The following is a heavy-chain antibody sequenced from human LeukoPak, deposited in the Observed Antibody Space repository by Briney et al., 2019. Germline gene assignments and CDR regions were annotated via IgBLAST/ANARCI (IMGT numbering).Heavy chain of an antibody. V-gene: IGHV1-24*01. D-gene: IGHD3-16*02. CDR2: FHPEDGET. Sequence: GASVKVSCKVSGYTLSDVFMHWVRQAPGKGLEWMGGFHPEDGETIYAQKFQGRVIMTEDTSTDTAYMELSSLRSEDTAVYYCARVNDYVWGSYRFDYWGQGTLVTVSS. CDR1: GYTLSDVF. J-gene: IGHJ4*02. CDR3: ARVNDYVWGSYRFDY.